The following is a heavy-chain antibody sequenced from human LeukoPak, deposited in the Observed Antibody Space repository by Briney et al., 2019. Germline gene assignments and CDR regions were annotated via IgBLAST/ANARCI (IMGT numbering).Heavy chain of an antibody. D-gene: IGHD3-22*01. CDR2: IYTSGST. CDR1: GGSISSYY. J-gene: IGHJ2*01. Sequence: SETLSLTCTVSGGSISSYYWSWIRQPAGKGLEWIGRIYTSGSTNYNPSLKSRVTMSVDTSKNQFSLKLSSVTAADTAVYYCARHSGGRDSSGEYWYFDLWGRGTLVTVSS. CDR3: ARHSGGRDSSGEYWYFDL. V-gene: IGHV4-4*07.